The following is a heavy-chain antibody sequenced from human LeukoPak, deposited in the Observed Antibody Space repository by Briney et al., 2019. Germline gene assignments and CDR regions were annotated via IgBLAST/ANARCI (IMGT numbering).Heavy chain of an antibody. CDR3: ARHDPIVGTPDAFDI. V-gene: IGHV4-38-2*02. CDR2: IYHSGST. D-gene: IGHD1-26*01. J-gene: IGHJ3*02. CDR1: GYSISSGYY. Sequence: SETLSLTCTVSGYSISSGYYWGWIRQPPGKGLEWIGSIYHSGSTYYNPSLKSRVTISVDTSKNQFSLKLSSVTAADTAVYYCARHDPIVGTPDAFDIWGQGAMVTVSS.